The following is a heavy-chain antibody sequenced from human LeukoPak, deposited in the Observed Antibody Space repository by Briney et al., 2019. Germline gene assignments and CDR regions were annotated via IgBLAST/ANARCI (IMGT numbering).Heavy chain of an antibody. CDR1: GXTFSSYG. V-gene: IGHV3-33*01. J-gene: IGHJ4*02. D-gene: IGHD7-27*01. CDR2: IWFDGSNK. Sequence: GGSLRLSCAASGXTFSSYGMHWVRRAPGKGQEWVAVIWFDGSNKYYADSVKGRFTISRDNSKNTLYLQMNSLRAEDTAVYYCARDRDWGCSYCSYWGQGTLVTVSS. CDR3: ARDRDWGCSYCSY.